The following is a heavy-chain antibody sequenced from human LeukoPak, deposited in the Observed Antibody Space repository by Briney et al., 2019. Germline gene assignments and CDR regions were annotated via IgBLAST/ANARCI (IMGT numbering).Heavy chain of an antibody. CDR3: ARGPAIGYCSGGSCYFDP. D-gene: IGHD2-15*01. CDR2: IYYSGST. J-gene: IGHJ5*02. CDR1: GGSISSSSYY. V-gene: IGHV4-39*07. Sequence: SETLSLTCTVSGGSISSSSYYWGWIRQPPGKGLEWIGSIYYSGSTYYNPSLKSRVTISVDTSKSQFSLKLSSVTAADTAVYYCARGPAIGYCSGGSCYFDPWGQGTLVTVSS.